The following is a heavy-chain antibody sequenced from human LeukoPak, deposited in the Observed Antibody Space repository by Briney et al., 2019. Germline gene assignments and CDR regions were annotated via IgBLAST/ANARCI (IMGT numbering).Heavy chain of an antibody. D-gene: IGHD3-22*01. CDR3: AIPSMVIEYYYYGMDV. J-gene: IGHJ6*02. CDR1: GYTFTSYG. V-gene: IGHV1-18*01. Sequence: ASVKVSCKASGYTFTSYGISWVRQAPGQGLEWMGWISAYNGNTNYAQKFQGRVTMTRDTSISTAYMELSRLRSDDTAVYYCAIPSMVIEYYYYGMDVWGQGTTVTVSS. CDR2: ISAYNGNT.